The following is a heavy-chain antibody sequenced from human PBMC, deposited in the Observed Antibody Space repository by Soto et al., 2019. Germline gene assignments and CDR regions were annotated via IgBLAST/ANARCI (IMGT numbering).Heavy chain of an antibody. CDR1: GFTLSTGW. D-gene: IGHD6-25*01. J-gene: IGHJ4*02. V-gene: IGHV3-74*01. CDR3: TSGAAF. CDR2: ISSDGRST. Sequence: EVQLVESGGGLVQPGGSLRISCAAPGFTLSTGWMHWVRQTPGKGLLWVSRISSDGRSTNYADSVGGRFTVSWDNARNTLYLQMSSLGVEDTAVYYCTSGAAFRGQGILVTVSS.